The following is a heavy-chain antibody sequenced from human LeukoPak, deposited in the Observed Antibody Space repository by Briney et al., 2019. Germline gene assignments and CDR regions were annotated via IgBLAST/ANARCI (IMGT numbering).Heavy chain of an antibody. J-gene: IGHJ6*03. Sequence: PGGSLRLSCAASGLTFSNYWMSWVRQAPGKGLEWVANIEEDGSAKYYVDSVKGRFTISRDNAKNSLYLQMNSLRAEDTAVYYCATEVYYYMDVWGKGTTVTVSS. V-gene: IGHV3-7*01. CDR1: GLTFSNYW. CDR2: IEEDGSAK. CDR3: ATEVYYYMDV.